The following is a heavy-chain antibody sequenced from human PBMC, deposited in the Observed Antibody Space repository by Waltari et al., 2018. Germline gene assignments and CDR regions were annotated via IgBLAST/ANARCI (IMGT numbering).Heavy chain of an antibody. V-gene: IGHV6-1*01. D-gene: IGHD1-7*01. J-gene: IGHJ6*02. CDR2: TYYRSRWYS. Sequence: VQLQQSGPGLVKPSHTLSLTCAIYGASVFTTRPAWNWVRQSPSRGLEWLGRTYYRSRWYSDYAVSVEGRITISTDTSGNQFSLHLNSVTPEDTAVYYCVRWNFFNYYGMDVWGQGTTVTVPS. CDR1: GASVFTTRPA. CDR3: VRWNFFNYYGMDV.